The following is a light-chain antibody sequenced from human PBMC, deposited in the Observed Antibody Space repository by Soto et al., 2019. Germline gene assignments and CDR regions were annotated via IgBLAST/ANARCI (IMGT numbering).Light chain of an antibody. CDR1: QNLLHSNGYNY. CDR2: LGS. Sequence: EIVLTQSPLSLPVTPVDPASISFRSSQNLLHSNGYNYLNWYLQKPGQSPQLLIYLGSNRASGVPDRFSGSGSGTDFTLTINRVEAEDVGVYYCMQALQTLGTFGGGTKVDIK. CDR3: MQALQTLGT. V-gene: IGKV2-28*01. J-gene: IGKJ4*01.